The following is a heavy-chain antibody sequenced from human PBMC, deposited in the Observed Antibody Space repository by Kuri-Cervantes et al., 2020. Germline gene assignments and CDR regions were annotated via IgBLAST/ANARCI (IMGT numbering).Heavy chain of an antibody. V-gene: IGHV3-13*01. CDR1: GFTFSSYD. J-gene: IGHJ4*02. Sequence: GESLKISCAASGFTFSSYDMHWVRQATGKGLEWVSAIGTAGDTYYPGSVKGRFTISRGNAKNSLYLQMNSLRAEDTAVYFCARCLWRGYNLFDYWGQGTLVTVSS. CDR3: ARCLWRGYNLFDY. CDR2: IGTAGDT. D-gene: IGHD3-3*01.